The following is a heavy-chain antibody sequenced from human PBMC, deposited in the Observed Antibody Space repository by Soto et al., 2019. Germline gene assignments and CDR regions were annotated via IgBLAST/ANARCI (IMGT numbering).Heavy chain of an antibody. CDR3: ARGPSGYDFPPYGMDV. CDR1: GYTFTSYY. D-gene: IGHD5-12*01. V-gene: IGHV1-46*01. CDR2: INPSGGST. J-gene: IGHJ6*02. Sequence: GASVKVSCKASGYTFTSYYMHWVRQAPGQGLEWMGIINPSGGSTSYAQKFQGRVTMTRDTSTSTVYMELSSLRSEDTAVYYCARGPSGYDFPPYGMDVWGQGTTAPVSS.